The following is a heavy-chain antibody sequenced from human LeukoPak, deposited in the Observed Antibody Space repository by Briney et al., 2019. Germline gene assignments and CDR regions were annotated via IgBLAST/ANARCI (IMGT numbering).Heavy chain of an antibody. CDR1: GFTFSSYG. J-gene: IGHJ3*02. D-gene: IGHD2-21*01. CDR2: IRYDGSNK. V-gene: IGHV3-30*02. CDR3: AKVGDDAFDI. Sequence: PGGSLRLSCAASGFTFSSYGMHWVRQAPGKRLEWVAFIRYDGSNKYYADSVKGRFTISRDNSKNTLYLQMNSLRAEDTAVYYCAKVGDDAFDIWGQGTMVTVSS.